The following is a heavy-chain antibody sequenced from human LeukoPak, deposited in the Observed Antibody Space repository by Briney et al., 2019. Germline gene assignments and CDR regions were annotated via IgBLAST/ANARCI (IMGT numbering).Heavy chain of an antibody. D-gene: IGHD4-4*01. CDR1: GGSISSYY. CDR2: IYYSGST. Sequence: SETLALTCTVSGGSISSYYWSWIRQPPGKGLEWIGYIYYSGSTNYNPSLKSRATISVDTSKNQFSLKLSSVTAADTAVYYCARLQFAGLPLNWGQGTLVTVSS. CDR3: ARLQFAGLPLN. V-gene: IGHV4-59*08. J-gene: IGHJ4*02.